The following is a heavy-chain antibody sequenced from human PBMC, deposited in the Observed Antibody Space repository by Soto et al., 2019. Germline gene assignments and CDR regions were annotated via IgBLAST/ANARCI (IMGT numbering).Heavy chain of an antibody. V-gene: IGHV1-58*01. D-gene: IGHD2-15*01. CDR3: AAGGSLGYCSGGSCYTSFDY. J-gene: IGHJ4*02. CDR1: GFTFTSSA. Sequence: QMQLVQSGPEVKKPGTSVKVSCKASGFTFTSSAVQWVRQARGQRLEWIGWIVVGSGNTNYAQKFQERVTITRDMSTSTAYMELSSLRSEDTAVYYCAAGGSLGYCSGGSCYTSFDYWGQGTLVTVSS. CDR2: IVVGSGNT.